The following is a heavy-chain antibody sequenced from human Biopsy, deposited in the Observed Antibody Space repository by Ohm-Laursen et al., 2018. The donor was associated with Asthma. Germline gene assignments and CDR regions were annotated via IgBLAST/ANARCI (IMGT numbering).Heavy chain of an antibody. CDR2: INPNSGGT. J-gene: IGHJ6*02. V-gene: IGHV1-2*04. Sequence: SVKVSCKASGYTFTGYYMHWVRQAPGQGLEWMGWINPNSGGTNYAQKFQGWVTMTSDTSISTAYMEFSRLRSDGTVVYYCARELELRGLGFGYYYYGMDVWGQGTTVTVSS. CDR3: ARELELRGLGFGYYYYGMDV. CDR1: GYTFTGYY. D-gene: IGHD1-7*01.